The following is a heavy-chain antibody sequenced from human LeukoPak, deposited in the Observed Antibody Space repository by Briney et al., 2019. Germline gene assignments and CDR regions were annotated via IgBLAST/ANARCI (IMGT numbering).Heavy chain of an antibody. CDR1: GYTFATYY. D-gene: IGHD1-26*01. CDR2: INPSGGST. V-gene: IGHV1-46*01. CDR3: AKSGIVGAIDVVGY. Sequence: GASVKVSCKASGYTFATYYMHWVRQAPGQGLEWMGLINPSGGSTSYAQKFQGRVTMTRDTSTSTVYMELSRLRSDDTAVYYCAKSGIVGAIDVVGYWGQGTLVTVSS. J-gene: IGHJ4*02.